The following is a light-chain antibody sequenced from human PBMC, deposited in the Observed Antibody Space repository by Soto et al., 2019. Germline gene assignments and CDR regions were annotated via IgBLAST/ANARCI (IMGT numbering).Light chain of an antibody. CDR3: GTWDSSLSAIV. J-gene: IGLJ2*01. V-gene: IGLV1-51*01. Sequence: QSVLTQPPSVSAAPGQTVTISCSGSSSNIGNNFASWYRQLPGAAPKLLIFDNDKRPSGIPDRFSGSKSGTSATLGITGLQTGDEADYYCGTWDSSLSAIVFGGGTKVTVL. CDR1: SSNIGNNF. CDR2: DND.